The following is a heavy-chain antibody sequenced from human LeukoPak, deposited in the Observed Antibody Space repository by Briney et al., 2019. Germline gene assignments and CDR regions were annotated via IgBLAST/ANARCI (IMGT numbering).Heavy chain of an antibody. CDR2: INPNSGGT. J-gene: IGHJ4*02. V-gene: IGHV1-2*02. CDR1: GYTFTDYY. Sequence: ASVKVSCKASGYTFTDYYMHWVRQAAGQGLEWMGWINPNSGGTNYAQKFQGRVTMTRDTSISTAYMELSSLRSEDTAVYYCARRSRGHEIDYWGQGTLVTASS. CDR3: ARRSRGHEIDY.